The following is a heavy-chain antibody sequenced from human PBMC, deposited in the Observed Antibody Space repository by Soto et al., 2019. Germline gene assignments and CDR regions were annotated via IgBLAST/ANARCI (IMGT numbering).Heavy chain of an antibody. V-gene: IGHV3-30*18. CDR2: ISYDGSNK. Sequence: QVQLVESGGGVVQPGRSLRLSCAASGFTFSSYGMHWVRQAPGKGLEWVAVISYDGSNKYYADSVKGRFTISRDNSKNTLYLQMNSLSAEDTAVYYCAKDVESCSGGSCYSLGYWGQGTLVTVSS. CDR3: AKDVESCSGGSCYSLGY. J-gene: IGHJ4*02. CDR1: GFTFSSYG. D-gene: IGHD2-15*01.